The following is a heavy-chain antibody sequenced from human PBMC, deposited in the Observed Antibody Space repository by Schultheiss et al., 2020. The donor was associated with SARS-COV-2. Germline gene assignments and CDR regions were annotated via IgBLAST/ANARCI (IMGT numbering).Heavy chain of an antibody. V-gene: IGHV4-31*03. CDR1: GGSISNGAYY. CDR2: IYYSGST. D-gene: IGHD4-17*01. CDR3: ARASTVTTEADYFDY. Sequence: SETLSLTCTVSGGSISNGAYYWSWIRQHPGKGLEWIGYIYYSGSTHYNPSLKSRVTISVDTSKNQFSLKLSSVTAADTAVYYCARASTVTTEADYFDYWGQGTLVTVSS. J-gene: IGHJ4*02.